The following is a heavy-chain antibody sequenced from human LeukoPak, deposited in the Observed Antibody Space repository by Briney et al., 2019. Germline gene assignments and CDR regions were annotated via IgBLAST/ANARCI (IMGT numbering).Heavy chain of an antibody. CDR2: IFGNGDTT. D-gene: IGHD3-10*01. J-gene: IGHJ4*02. V-gene: IGHV3-23*01. CDR3: AKRNTMVRGGPCFDY. CDR1: GFTFSSYA. Sequence: GRSLRLSCAASGFTFSSYAMHWVRQAPGKGLEWVSIIFGNGDTTYYADSVEGRVTFPKNNSKDTLYLQMNDLRPDDTAIYYCAKRNTMVRGGPCFDYWGQGLLVTVSS.